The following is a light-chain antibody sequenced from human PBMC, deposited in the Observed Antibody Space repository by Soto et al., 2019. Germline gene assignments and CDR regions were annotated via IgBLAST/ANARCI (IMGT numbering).Light chain of an antibody. Sequence: QAVVTQPASVSGAPGQRGTMCCTGGGANIGACYDVHWYQQLPGTARRLLIYGNIYRPSGVPDRFSGSMSGTSASLAITGLQADDEADYYRQSHDRSLSGHVVFGGGTKVTVL. CDR2: GNI. CDR1: GANIGACYD. V-gene: IGLV1-40*01. CDR3: QSHDRSLSGHVV. J-gene: IGLJ2*01.